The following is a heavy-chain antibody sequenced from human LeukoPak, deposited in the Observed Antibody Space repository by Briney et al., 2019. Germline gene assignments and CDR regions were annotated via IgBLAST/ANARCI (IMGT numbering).Heavy chain of an antibody. CDR1: GFTFSTYW. CDR2: IKSDGSDT. CDR3: ASTPRPDYYDSSGTDY. D-gene: IGHD3-22*01. J-gene: IGHJ4*02. V-gene: IGHV3-74*01. Sequence: GGSLRLSCAASGFTFSTYWMHWVRQAPGEGLVWVSRIKSDGSDTSYADSVKGRFTISRDNAKNSLYLQMNSLRAEDTAVYYCASTPRPDYYDSSGTDYWGQGTLVTVSS.